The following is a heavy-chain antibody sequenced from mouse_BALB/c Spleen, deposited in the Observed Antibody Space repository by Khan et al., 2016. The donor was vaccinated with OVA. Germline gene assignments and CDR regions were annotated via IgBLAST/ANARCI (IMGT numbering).Heavy chain of an antibody. V-gene: IGHV5-6*01. CDR3: ARLAYYYDSEGFAY. J-gene: IGHJ3*01. Sequence: EVQLQESGGDLVKPGGSLKLSCAASGFTFSTYGMSWVRQTPDKRLEWVATVSTGGGYTYYPDSVKGRFTISRDNAKNTLYLPMSSLKSEDTAIVYCARLAYYYDSEGFAYWGQGTLVTVSA. CDR1: GFTFSTYG. D-gene: IGHD1-1*01. CDR2: VSTGGGYT.